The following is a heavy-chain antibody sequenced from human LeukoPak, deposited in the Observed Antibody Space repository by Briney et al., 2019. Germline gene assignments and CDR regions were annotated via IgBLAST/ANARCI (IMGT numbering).Heavy chain of an antibody. Sequence: ASVKVSCKASGYTFTRYGMSWVRQAPGQGLEWMGWISGSNGNTNYAQKLQGRVTMATDTSTGTAYMELRSLRSDDTAVYYCARSGRGTYYYFDYWGQGTLVTVSS. CDR1: GYTFTRYG. V-gene: IGHV1-18*01. J-gene: IGHJ4*02. CDR3: ARSGRGTYYYFDY. D-gene: IGHD1-26*01. CDR2: ISGSNGNT.